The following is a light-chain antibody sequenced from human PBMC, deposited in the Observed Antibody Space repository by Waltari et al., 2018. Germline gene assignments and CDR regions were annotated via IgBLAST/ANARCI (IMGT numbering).Light chain of an antibody. CDR2: DAS. CDR1: QSVSSY. CDR3: QQSYTSPPT. Sequence: VLTQSPATLSLSPGERATLSCRAGQSVSSYLAWYEQKPGQAPRLLIYDASNRAAGIPARFSGSGSGTDFTLTISRLEPGDFATYYCQQSYTSPPTFGQGTNVEIK. V-gene: IGKV3-11*01. J-gene: IGKJ1*01.